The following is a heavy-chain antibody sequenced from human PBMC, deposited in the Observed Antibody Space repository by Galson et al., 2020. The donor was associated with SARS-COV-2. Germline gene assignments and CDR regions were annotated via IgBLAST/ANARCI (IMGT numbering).Heavy chain of an antibody. CDR2: FSDCCIST. D-gene: IGHD3-22*01. CDR3: AKDIPRIVVLLNY. J-gene: IGHJ4*02. V-gene: IGHV3-23*01. Sequence: ESLKISCSGSGFTLSSHAMSWVPPAPGKGLGWVPAFSDCCISTYYADPVKGPFTSSRDNSNNIVYLQMNSLRAEDTAVYYCAKDIPRIVVLLNYWGEGTLDTVSS. CDR1: GFTLSSHA.